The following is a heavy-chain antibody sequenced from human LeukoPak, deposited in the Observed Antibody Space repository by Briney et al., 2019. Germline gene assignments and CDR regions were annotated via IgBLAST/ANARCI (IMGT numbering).Heavy chain of an antibody. CDR3: ARDPVQGPSYDYVWGSYRYTPYYFDY. J-gene: IGHJ4*02. D-gene: IGHD3-16*02. CDR1: GFTFSSYW. V-gene: IGHV3-7*01. Sequence: GGSLRLSCAASGFTFSSYWMSWVRQAPGKGLEWVANIKQDGSEKYYVDSVKGRFTISRDNAKNSLYLQMNSLRAEDTAVYYCARDPVQGPSYDYVWGSYRYTPYYFDYWGQGTLVTVSS. CDR2: IKQDGSEK.